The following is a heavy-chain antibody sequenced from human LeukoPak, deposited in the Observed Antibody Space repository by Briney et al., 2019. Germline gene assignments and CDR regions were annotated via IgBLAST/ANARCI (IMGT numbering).Heavy chain of an antibody. Sequence: ASVRVSCKASGYTFTGYYVHRVRQAPGQGLEWMGWINPNSGGTDYAQKFQGRVTMTSDTSISTAYMELSSLRSDDTTVYYCARGYNWNYFDYWGQGTLVTVSS. D-gene: IGHD1-20*01. V-gene: IGHV1-2*02. J-gene: IGHJ4*02. CDR3: ARGYNWNYFDY. CDR1: GYTFTGYY. CDR2: INPNSGGT.